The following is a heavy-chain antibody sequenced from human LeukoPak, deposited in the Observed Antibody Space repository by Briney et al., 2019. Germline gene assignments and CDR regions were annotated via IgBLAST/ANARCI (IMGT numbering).Heavy chain of an antibody. D-gene: IGHD2-2*01. CDR2: IYPADSDT. Sequence: GGSLQISCKGSGCFFTSFWIGWARQLPGKGLEGMGIIYPADSDTRYSASFQGQDTISAAKSTSTAYLQWSSLKSSDTAMYYCARQSAAAQYTNWFDPWGQGTLVTVSS. CDR3: ARQSAAAQYTNWFDP. J-gene: IGHJ5*02. CDR1: GCFFTSFW. V-gene: IGHV5-51*01.